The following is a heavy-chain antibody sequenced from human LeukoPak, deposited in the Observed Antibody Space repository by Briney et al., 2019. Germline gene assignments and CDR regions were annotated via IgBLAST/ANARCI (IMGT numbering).Heavy chain of an antibody. CDR3: AKDIGSTSFRMIDY. V-gene: IGHV3-9*01. J-gene: IGHJ4*02. Sequence: PGGSLRLSCAASGFTFDDYAMHWVRQARGKGLEWVSGISWNSGSIGYADSVKGRFTISRDNAKNSLYLQMNSLRAEDTALYYCAKDIGSTSFRMIDYWGQGTLVTVSS. D-gene: IGHD2-2*01. CDR2: ISWNSGSI. CDR1: GFTFDDYA.